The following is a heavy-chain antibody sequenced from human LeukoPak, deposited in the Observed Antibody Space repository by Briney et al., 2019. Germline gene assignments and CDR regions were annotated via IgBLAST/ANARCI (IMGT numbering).Heavy chain of an antibody. CDR3: ASHEDPASGMGY. D-gene: IGHD6-25*01. V-gene: IGHV4-59*08. J-gene: IGHJ4*02. CDR1: DGSISGYY. CDR2: IYYSGST. Sequence: SETLSLTCTVSDGSISGYYRSWLRQPPGKGLEWIGYIYYSGSTNYNPSLKSRVTISVDTSKNQFSLKLSSVTAADTAVYYCASHEDPASGMGYWGQGTLVTVSS.